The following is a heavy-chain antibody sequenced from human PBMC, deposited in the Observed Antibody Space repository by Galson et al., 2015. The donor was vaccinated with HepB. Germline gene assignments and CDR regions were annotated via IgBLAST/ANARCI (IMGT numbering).Heavy chain of an antibody. CDR2: IFWGDDK. J-gene: IGHJ5*02. Sequence: PALVKPTQTLTLTCSFSGFSLTTTGVGVGWIRQPPGKALGWLAVIFWGDDKFYSPALKNRLTITKDTSKNQVVLTMTSMDPVDTATYYCARSPSIAVVTGEDNWFDPWGQGILVTVSS. D-gene: IGHD6-19*01. CDR3: ARSPSIAVVTGEDNWFDP. CDR1: GFSLTTTGVG. V-gene: IGHV2-5*02.